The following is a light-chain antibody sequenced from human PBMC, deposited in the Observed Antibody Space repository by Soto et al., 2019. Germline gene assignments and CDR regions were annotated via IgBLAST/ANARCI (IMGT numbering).Light chain of an antibody. V-gene: IGKV3-20*01. CDR3: QQANSFLPLT. CDR2: GAS. J-gene: IGKJ4*01. Sequence: IVLTLSPCTLSLSPGERATLSCRAIHSVSNNYLAWYQQKPGQAPRLLIYGASNRATGIPDRFSGSGSGTDFTLTISSLQPEDFATYYCQQANSFLPLTFGGGTKVAIK. CDR1: HSVSNNY.